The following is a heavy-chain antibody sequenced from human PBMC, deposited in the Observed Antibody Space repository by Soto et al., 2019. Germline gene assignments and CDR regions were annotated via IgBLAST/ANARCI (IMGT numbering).Heavy chain of an antibody. J-gene: IGHJ4*02. D-gene: IGHD2-8*02. CDR1: GGSFSGYY. CDR3: ARESAVVYAITY. CDR2: INHSGST. V-gene: IGHV4-34*01. Sequence: QVQLQQWGAGLLKPSETLSLTCAVYGGSFSGYYWSWIRQPPGKGLEWIGEINHSGSTNYNPSLKIRVTISVDTSKNQFSLKLSSVTAADTAVYYCARESAVVYAITYWGQGTLVTVSS.